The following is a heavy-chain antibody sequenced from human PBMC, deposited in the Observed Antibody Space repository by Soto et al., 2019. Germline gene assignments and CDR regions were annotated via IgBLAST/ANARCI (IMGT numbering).Heavy chain of an antibody. CDR2: INPGDSDT. CDR1: GYNFNYW. V-gene: IGHV5-51*01. J-gene: IGHJ4*02. CDR3: ARQTDGGRFDY. Sequence: RGESLKISCKGSGYNFNYWIGWVRQMPGKGLEWMGIINPGDSDTRYNPYFQGQVTFSVDKSISTAYLQWGSLKASDTAIYYCARQTDGGRFDYWGQGTLVTVSS. D-gene: IGHD2-15*01.